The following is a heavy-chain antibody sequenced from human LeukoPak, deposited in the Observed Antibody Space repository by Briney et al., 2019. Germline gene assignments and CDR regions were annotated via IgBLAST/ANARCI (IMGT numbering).Heavy chain of an antibody. CDR2: IYYSGST. CDR3: ARHRLRYYDYVWGLDWFDP. D-gene: IGHD3-16*01. Sequence: SETLSLTCAVYGGSFSGYYWSWLRQPPGKGLEGFGSIYYSGSTYYNPSLKSRVTISVDTSKNQFSLKLSSVTAADTAVYYCARHRLRYYDYVWGLDWFDPWGEGTLVTVSS. V-gene: IGHV4-34*01. J-gene: IGHJ5*02. CDR1: GGSFSGYY.